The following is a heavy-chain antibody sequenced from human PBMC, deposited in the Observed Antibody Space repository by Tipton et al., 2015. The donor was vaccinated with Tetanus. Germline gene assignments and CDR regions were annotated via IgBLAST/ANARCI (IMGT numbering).Heavy chain of an antibody. CDR3: ARGSKGSTAWFPDHYGMDV. Sequence: TLSLTCAVYGGTFNNYFWTWIRQPPGKGLEWIGEINYDGSTNYSPSLKSRVTISVDTSKNRVSLKLNSVTAADTAVYYCARGSKGSTAWFPDHYGMDVWGQGTAVTVSS. V-gene: IGHV4-34*01. D-gene: IGHD6-19*01. J-gene: IGHJ6*02. CDR1: GGTFNNYF. CDR2: INYDGST.